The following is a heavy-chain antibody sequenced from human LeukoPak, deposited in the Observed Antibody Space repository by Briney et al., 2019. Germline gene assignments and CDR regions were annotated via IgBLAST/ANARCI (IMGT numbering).Heavy chain of an antibody. J-gene: IGHJ2*01. CDR1: RGSISTSSYH. V-gene: IGHV4-39*01. CDR3: ARSTGYYWYFDL. D-gene: IGHD3-22*01. CDR2: IYYSGST. Sequence: PSETLSLTCTVARGSISTSSYHWGWIRQPPGKGLEWIATIYYSGSTYYNPSLKSRVTISVDISKNQFSLKLSSETAADTAVYYCARSTGYYWYFDLWGRGTLVTVSS.